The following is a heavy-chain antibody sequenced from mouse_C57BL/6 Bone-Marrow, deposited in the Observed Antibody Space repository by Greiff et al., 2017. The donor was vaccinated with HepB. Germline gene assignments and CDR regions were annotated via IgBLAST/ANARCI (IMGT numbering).Heavy chain of an antibody. CDR1: GFTFSSYG. V-gene: IGHV5-6*01. CDR3: ARNYGSSYHWYFDV. Sequence: EVHLVESGGDLVKPGGSLKLSCAASGFTFSSYGMSWVRQTPDKRLEWVATISSGGSYTYYPDSVKGRFTISRDNAKNTLYLQMSSLKSEDTAMYYCARNYGSSYHWYFDVWGTGTTVTVSS. D-gene: IGHD1-1*01. CDR2: ISSGGSYT. J-gene: IGHJ1*03.